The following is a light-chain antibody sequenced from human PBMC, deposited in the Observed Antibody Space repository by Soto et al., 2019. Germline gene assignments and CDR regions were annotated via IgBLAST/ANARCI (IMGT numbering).Light chain of an antibody. V-gene: IGLV1-44*01. Sequence: QSVLTQPPSASGTPGQRVTISCSGSSSNIGSYGVNWYQQVPGTAPTLLIYSNSQRPSGVPDRFSGSQTGTSASLAIHGLESEDESDYYCASWDDSLSAPVFGGGTKVTVL. J-gene: IGLJ3*02. CDR3: ASWDDSLSAPV. CDR2: SNS. CDR1: SSNIGSYG.